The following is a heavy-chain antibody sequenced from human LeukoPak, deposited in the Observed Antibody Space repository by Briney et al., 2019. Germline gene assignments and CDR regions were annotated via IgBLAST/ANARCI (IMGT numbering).Heavy chain of an antibody. D-gene: IGHD4-17*01. V-gene: IGHV4-59*01. CDR3: AREGRDYGSFDY. J-gene: IGHJ4*02. Sequence: SETLSLTCTVSGCSISSYYWSWIRQPPGKGLEWIGYIYYSGSTNYNPSLMSRVTISVDTSKNQFSLRLSSVTAADTAMYFCAREGRDYGSFDYWGQGTLVTVSS. CDR2: IYYSGST. CDR1: GCSISSYY.